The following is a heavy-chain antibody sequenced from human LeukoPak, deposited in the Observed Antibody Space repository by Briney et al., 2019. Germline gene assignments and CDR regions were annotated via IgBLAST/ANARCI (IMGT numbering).Heavy chain of an antibody. D-gene: IGHD3-3*01. CDR3: ARDFGAFTIFGVVTNWFDP. CDR1: GYTFTDYY. V-gene: IGHV1-2*02. CDR2: INPNSGGT. J-gene: IGHJ5*02. Sequence: ASVKVSCKASGYTFTDYYMHWVRQAPGQGLEWMGWINPNSGGTNYAQKFQGRVTMTRDTSISTAYMELSRLRSDDTAVYYCARDFGAFTIFGVVTNWFDPWGQGTLVTVSS.